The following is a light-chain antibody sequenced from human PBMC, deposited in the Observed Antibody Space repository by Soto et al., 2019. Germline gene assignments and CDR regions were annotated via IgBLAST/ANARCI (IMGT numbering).Light chain of an antibody. V-gene: IGKV1-5*03. Sequence: DIQMTQSPSTLSASVGDRVTITCRANQSISTWLAWYQQEPGKAPKLLIYKASHLDCGGPTRLSGSGSGTEFTLTISSLQPDDFATYYCQQYDSYSRPFGEGAKVEIK. J-gene: IGKJ1*01. CDR3: QQYDSYSRP. CDR1: QSISTW. CDR2: KAS.